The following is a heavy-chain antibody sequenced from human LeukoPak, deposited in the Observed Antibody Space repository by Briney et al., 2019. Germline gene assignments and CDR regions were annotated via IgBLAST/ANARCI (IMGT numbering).Heavy chain of an antibody. CDR2: IYHSGST. J-gene: IGHJ4*02. CDR1: GGSFSGYY. D-gene: IGHD2-15*01. V-gene: IGHV4-34*01. CDR3: ARVKSGSVDY. Sequence: SETLSLTCAVYGGSFSGYYWSWIRQPPGKGLEWIGSIYHSGSTYYNPSLKSRVTISVDTSKNQFSLKLSSVTAADTAVYYCARVKSGSVDYWGQGTLVTVSS.